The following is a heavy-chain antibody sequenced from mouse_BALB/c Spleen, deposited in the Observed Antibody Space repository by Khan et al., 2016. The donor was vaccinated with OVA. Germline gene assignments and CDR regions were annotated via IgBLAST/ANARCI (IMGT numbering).Heavy chain of an antibody. V-gene: IGHV1S137*01. Sequence: QVQLKQSEAELVRPGVSVKISCKGSGYTFTDFAMHWVKQSHAKSLEWIGVISTYYGDANYNQTFKGKATMTVDKSSSTAYMELARLTSEDSAIYYCVRGSGHYRLAYWGQGTLVTVSA. CDR2: ISTYYGDA. D-gene: IGHD2-1*01. CDR1: GYTFTDFA. CDR3: VRGSGHYRLAY. J-gene: IGHJ3*01.